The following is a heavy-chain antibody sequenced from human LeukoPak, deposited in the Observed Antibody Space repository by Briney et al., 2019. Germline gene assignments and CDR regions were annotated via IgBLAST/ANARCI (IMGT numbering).Heavy chain of an antibody. V-gene: IGHV3-7*04. CDR3: ARISPFRSDAFDI. Sequence: GGSLRLSCAASGFTLSTYWMSWVHQAPGKGREWGANIKQDGSEKYYVDSVKGRFTISRDNAKNLLYLQMNSLRAEDTAVYYCARISPFRSDAFDIWGQGTMVTVSS. CDR2: IKQDGSEK. CDR1: GFTLSTYW. J-gene: IGHJ3*02.